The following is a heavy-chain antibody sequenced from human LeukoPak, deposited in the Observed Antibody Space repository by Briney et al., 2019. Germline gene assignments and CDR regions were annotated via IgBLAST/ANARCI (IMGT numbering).Heavy chain of an antibody. V-gene: IGHV1-2*06. D-gene: IGHD3-22*01. CDR2: INPNSGGT. CDR1: GYTFTGYY. J-gene: IGHJ4*02. Sequence: ASVKVSCKASGYTFTGYYMHWVRQAPGQGLEWMGRINPNSGGTNYAQKFQGRVTMTRDTSISTAYMELSRLRSDDTAVYYCATGTYYYDSSGYYPDYFDCWGQGTLVTVSS. CDR3: ATGTYYYDSSGYYPDYFDC.